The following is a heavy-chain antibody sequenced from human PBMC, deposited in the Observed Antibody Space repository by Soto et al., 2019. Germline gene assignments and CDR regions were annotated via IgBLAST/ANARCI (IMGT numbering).Heavy chain of an antibody. CDR3: ARWRAFDI. V-gene: IGHV3-30-3*01. CDR1: GFTFSSYA. Sequence: GSLRLSCAASGFTFSSYAMHWVRQAPGKGLEWVAVISYDGSNKYYADSVKGRFTISRDNSKNTLYLQMNSLRAEDTAVYYCARWRAFDIWGQGTMVTVSS. J-gene: IGHJ3*02. CDR2: ISYDGSNK.